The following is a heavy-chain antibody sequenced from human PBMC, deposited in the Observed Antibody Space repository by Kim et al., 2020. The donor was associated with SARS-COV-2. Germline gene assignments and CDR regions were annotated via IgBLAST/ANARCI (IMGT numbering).Heavy chain of an antibody. Sequence: GGSLRLSCAASGFTFSSYAMSWVRQAPGKGLEWVSVIYSGGSSTYYADSVKGRFTISRDNSKNTLYLQMNSLRAEDTAVYYCATERLGYCSSTSCYTYYYYYGMDVWGQGTTVTVSS. CDR2: IYSGGSST. J-gene: IGHJ6*02. CDR1: GFTFSSYA. D-gene: IGHD2-2*02. V-gene: IGHV3-23*03. CDR3: ATERLGYCSSTSCYTYYYYYGMDV.